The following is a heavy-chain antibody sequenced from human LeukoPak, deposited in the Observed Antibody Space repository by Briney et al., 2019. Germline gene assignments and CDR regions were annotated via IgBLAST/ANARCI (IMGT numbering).Heavy chain of an antibody. CDR1: GYTFTSYG. CDR2: ISAYNGNT. CDR3: AREQWDHDAFDI. D-gene: IGHD1-26*01. J-gene: IGHJ3*02. V-gene: IGHV1-18*01. Sequence: ASVKVFCKASGYTFTSYGISWVRQAPGQGLEWMGWISAYNGNTNYAQKLQGRVTMTTDTSTSTAYMELRSLRSDDTAVYYCAREQWDHDAFDIWGQGTMVTVSS.